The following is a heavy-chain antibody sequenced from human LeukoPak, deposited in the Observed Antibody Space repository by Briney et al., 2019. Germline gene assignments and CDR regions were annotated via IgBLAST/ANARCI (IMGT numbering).Heavy chain of an antibody. CDR2: IHYSGRT. CDR1: GGSLSSGGYY. J-gene: IGHJ6*04. CDR3: ARELRYSTNYSYYYGMDV. V-gene: IGHV4-31*03. Sequence: SQTLSLTCSVSGGSLSSGGYYWSWLRQHAGTGLEWIGYIHYSGRTYYNPSLKSRVMVSVDTSKNQFSLRLSSVTAADTAVYYCARELRYSTNYSYYYGMDVWGKGTTVTVSS. D-gene: IGHD3-9*01.